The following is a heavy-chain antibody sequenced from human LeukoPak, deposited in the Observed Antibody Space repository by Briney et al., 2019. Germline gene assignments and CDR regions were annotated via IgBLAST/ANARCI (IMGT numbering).Heavy chain of an antibody. D-gene: IGHD5-24*01. Sequence: ASVKVSCKASGYTFTSYYIHLVRQAPGQGFEWMAIINPSDGSTTNSQKFQGRVTMTRDTSTSTVYMELSGLRSEDTALYYCARIRDGYNDAYDIWGEGTMFTVSS. V-gene: IGHV1-46*01. J-gene: IGHJ3*02. CDR1: GYTFTSYY. CDR2: INPSDGST. CDR3: ARIRDGYNDAYDI.